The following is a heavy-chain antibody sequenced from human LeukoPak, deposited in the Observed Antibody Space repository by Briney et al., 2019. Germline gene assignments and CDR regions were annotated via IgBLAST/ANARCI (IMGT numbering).Heavy chain of an antibody. V-gene: IGHV3-21*01. J-gene: IGHJ3*02. Sequence: GGSLRLSCAASGFTFSSYSMNWVRQAPGKGLEWVSSISSSSSYIYYADSVKGRFTISRDNAKNSLYLQMNSLRAEDTAVYYCARDARTLPLRYFDWLFEGAFDIWGQGTMVTVSS. CDR2: ISSSSSYI. D-gene: IGHD3-9*01. CDR1: GFTFSSYS. CDR3: ARDARTLPLRYFDWLFEGAFDI.